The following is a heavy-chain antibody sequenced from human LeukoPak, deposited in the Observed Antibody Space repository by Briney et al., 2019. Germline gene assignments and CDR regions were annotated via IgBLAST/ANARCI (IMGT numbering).Heavy chain of an antibody. J-gene: IGHJ4*02. CDR3: AKDGLWITIFLD. CDR1: GFTFSSYS. V-gene: IGHV3-21*01. D-gene: IGHD3-9*01. Sequence: GGSLRLSCAASGFTFSSYSMNWVRQAPGKGLEWVSSISSSSSYIYYADSVKGRFTISRDNAKNSLYLQMNSLRAEDTAVYYCAKDGLWITIFLDWGQGTLVTVSS. CDR2: ISSSSSYI.